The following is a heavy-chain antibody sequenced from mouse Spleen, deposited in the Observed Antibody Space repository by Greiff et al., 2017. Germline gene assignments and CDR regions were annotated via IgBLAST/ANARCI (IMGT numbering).Heavy chain of an antibody. CDR1: GFTFSSYG. V-gene: IGHV5-6*01. D-gene: IGHD2-1*01. CDR3: ARHPSLYCNYYLDV. CDR2: ISSGGSYT. Sequence: EVQLVESGGDLVKPGGSLKLSCAASGFTFSSYGMSWVRQTPDKRLEWVATISSGGSYTYYPDSVKGRFTISRDNAKNTLYLQMSSLNSEDTAMYYCARHPSLYCNYYLDVGGQGTTLTVSS. J-gene: IGHJ2*01.